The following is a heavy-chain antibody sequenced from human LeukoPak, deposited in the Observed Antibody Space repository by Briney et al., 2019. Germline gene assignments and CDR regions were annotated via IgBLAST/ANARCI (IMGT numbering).Heavy chain of an antibody. Sequence: HPGGSLRLSCAASGFSFSSTWMHWVRQAPAKGLVWVSRINQDGSSTYYADSVKGRFTISRDNAKNSLYLQMNSLRAEDTAVYYCAPGSGSYYGSDFDYWGQGTLVTVSS. J-gene: IGHJ4*02. CDR3: APGSGSYYGSDFDY. D-gene: IGHD3-10*01. V-gene: IGHV3-74*01. CDR1: GFSFSSTW. CDR2: INQDGSST.